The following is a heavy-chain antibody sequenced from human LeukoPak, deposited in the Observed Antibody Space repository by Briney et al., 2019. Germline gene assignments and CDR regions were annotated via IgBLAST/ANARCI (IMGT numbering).Heavy chain of an antibody. CDR3: ARGYSSSWYFNWFDP. Sequence: NPSETLSLTCTVSGGSISSSSYYWGWIRQPPGKGLEWIGSIYYSGSTYYNPSLKSRVTISVDTSKNQFSLKLSSVTAADTAVYYCARGYSSSWYFNWFDPWGQGTLVTVSS. V-gene: IGHV4-39*07. D-gene: IGHD6-13*01. CDR2: IYYSGST. CDR1: GGSISSSSYY. J-gene: IGHJ5*02.